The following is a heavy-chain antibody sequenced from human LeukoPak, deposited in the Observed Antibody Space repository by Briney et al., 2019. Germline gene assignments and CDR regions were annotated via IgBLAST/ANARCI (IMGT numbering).Heavy chain of an antibody. CDR3: AKGGSSSSAWNYYYYYYMDV. Sequence: GGSLRLSCAASGFTFSSYAMSWVRQAPGKGLEWVSAISGSGGGTYYADSVKGRFTISRDNSKNTLYLQMNSLRAEDTAVYYCAKGGSSSSAWNYYYYYYMDVWGKGTTVTVSS. V-gene: IGHV3-23*01. CDR1: GFTFSSYA. J-gene: IGHJ6*03. D-gene: IGHD6-6*01. CDR2: ISGSGGGT.